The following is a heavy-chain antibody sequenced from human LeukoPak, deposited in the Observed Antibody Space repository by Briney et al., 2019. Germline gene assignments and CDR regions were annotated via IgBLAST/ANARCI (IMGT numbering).Heavy chain of an antibody. CDR2: IAGRSGYI. D-gene: IGHD2-21*02. CDR1: GFTFSSYT. CDR3: ARDRGAYCGGDCYLGFDY. J-gene: IGHJ4*01. V-gene: IGHV3-21*01. Sequence: GGSLRLSCAASGFTFSSYTMNWVRQAPGKGLEWVSSIAGRSGYISYADSVKGRFTISRDNAKKSLYLQMTSLTAEDTAVYYCARDRGAYCGGDCYLGFDYWGRGTLVTVSS.